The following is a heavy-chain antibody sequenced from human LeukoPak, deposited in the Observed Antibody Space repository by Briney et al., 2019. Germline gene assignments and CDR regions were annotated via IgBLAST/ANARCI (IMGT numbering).Heavy chain of an antibody. Sequence: SETLSLTCTVSGGSISSYYWSWIRQPAGKGLEWIGRIYTSGSTNYNPSLKSRVTMSVDTSKNQFSLKLSSVTAADTAVYYCARDLRQDYDSSGFVFDYWGQGTLVTVSS. CDR1: GGSISSYY. CDR3: ARDLRQDYDSSGFVFDY. D-gene: IGHD3-22*01. J-gene: IGHJ4*02. V-gene: IGHV4-4*07. CDR2: IYTSGST.